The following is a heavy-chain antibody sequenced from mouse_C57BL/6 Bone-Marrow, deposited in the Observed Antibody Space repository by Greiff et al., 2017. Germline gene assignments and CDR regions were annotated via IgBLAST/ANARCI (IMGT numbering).Heavy chain of an antibody. CDR1: GYTFTSYW. Sequence: QVQLQQPGAELVRPGTSVKLSCKASGYTFTSYWMHWVKQRPGQGLEWIGVIDPSDSYTNYNQKFKGKATLTVDPSSSTAYMQLSSLTSEDSAVYYCARLDYGSSYDAMDYWGQGTSVTVSS. D-gene: IGHD1-1*01. CDR3: ARLDYGSSYDAMDY. CDR2: IDPSDSYT. V-gene: IGHV1-59*01. J-gene: IGHJ4*01.